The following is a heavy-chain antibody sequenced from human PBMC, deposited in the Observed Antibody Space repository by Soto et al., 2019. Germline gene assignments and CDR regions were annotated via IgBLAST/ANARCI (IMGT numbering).Heavy chain of an antibody. D-gene: IGHD1-26*01. Sequence: ASVKVSCKASGYTLTELSMNWVRQAPGKGLEWMGGIDPENGETIYAQKFQGRVTMTKDTSASTAYMELSSLRSDDTAVYYCAREYSGSYYYYYGMDVWGQGTTVTVSS. CDR2: IDPENGET. V-gene: IGHV1-24*01. CDR3: AREYSGSYYYYYGMDV. J-gene: IGHJ6*02. CDR1: GYTLTELS.